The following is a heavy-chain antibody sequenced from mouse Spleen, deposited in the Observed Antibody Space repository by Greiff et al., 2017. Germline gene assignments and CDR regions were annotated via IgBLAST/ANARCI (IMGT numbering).Heavy chain of an antibody. V-gene: IGHV1-72*01. CDR1: GYTFTSYW. CDR3: ARNSGYYAMDY. Sequence: VQLQQPGAELVKPGASVKLSCKASGYTFTSYWMHWVKQRPGRALEWIGRIDPNSGGTKYNEKFKSKATLTVDKPSSTAYMQLSSLTSEDSAVYYCARNSGYYAMDYWGQGTSVTVSS. J-gene: IGHJ4*01. D-gene: IGHD6-1*01. CDR2: IDPNSGGT.